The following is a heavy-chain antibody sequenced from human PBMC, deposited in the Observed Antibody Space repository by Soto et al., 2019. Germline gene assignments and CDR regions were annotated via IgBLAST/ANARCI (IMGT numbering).Heavy chain of an antibody. CDR3: AGLYRYGSSGSHLNY. Sequence: SETLSLTCTVSGGSISGSSSYWGWIRQPPGKGLEWVGSIYYLGNTYYNPSLGSRVTISVDTSKNQFSLKLRSVTAADTAVFYCAGLYRYGSSGSHLNYWXQGXLVXVS. V-gene: IGHV4-39*01. D-gene: IGHD3-22*01. CDR2: IYYLGNT. J-gene: IGHJ4*02. CDR1: GGSISGSSSY.